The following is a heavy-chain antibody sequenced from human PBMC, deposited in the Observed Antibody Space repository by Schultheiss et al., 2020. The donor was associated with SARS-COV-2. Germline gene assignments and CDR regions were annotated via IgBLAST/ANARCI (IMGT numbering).Heavy chain of an antibody. V-gene: IGHV3-23*01. J-gene: IGHJ4*02. CDR1: GFTFSNYA. CDR2: IKSSGDST. CDR3: ARDPLGAQDY. Sequence: GGSLRLSCAASGFTFSNYALSWVRQAPGKGLEWVSGIKSSGDSTYYADAVKGRFTISRDNSKNTLYLQMNSLRAEDTAVYYCARDPLGAQDYWGQGTLVTVSS. D-gene: IGHD3-3*01.